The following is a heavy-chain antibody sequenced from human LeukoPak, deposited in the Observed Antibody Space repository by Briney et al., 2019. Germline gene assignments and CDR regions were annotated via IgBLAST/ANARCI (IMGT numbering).Heavy chain of an antibody. J-gene: IGHJ4*02. CDR3: ARGEGQAVSAFDY. V-gene: IGHV4-59*13. Sequence: PSETLSLTCTVSGGSISSYYWNWIRQPPGKGLEWLGHIHYSGSTKYNPSLESRVTISLDTAKNQFSLRLSSLTAADTAVYYCARGEGQAVSAFDYWGQGMLVTVSS. CDR1: GGSISSYY. CDR2: IHYSGST. D-gene: IGHD2-21*02.